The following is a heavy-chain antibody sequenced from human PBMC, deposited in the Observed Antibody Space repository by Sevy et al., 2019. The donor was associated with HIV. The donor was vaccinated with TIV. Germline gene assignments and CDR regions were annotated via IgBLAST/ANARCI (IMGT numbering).Heavy chain of an antibody. D-gene: IGHD3-22*01. CDR2: ISGSGGSGDKT. CDR1: GFTFSSYA. CDR3: ARKYDSSGYFDY. V-gene: IGHV3-23*01. Sequence: WGSLRLSCAASGFTFSSYAMNWVRQAPGKGLEWVSGISGSGGSGDKTNYADSVKGRFTISRDDSKNSLYLQLNSLRAEDTAIYYCARKYDSSGYFDYWGQGTLVTVSS. J-gene: IGHJ4*02.